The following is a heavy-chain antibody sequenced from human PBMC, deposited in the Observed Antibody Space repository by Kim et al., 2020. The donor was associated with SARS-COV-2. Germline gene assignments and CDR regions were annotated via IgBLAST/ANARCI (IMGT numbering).Heavy chain of an antibody. V-gene: IGHV1-69*13. D-gene: IGHD5-18*01. Sequence: SVKVSCKASGGTFSSYAISWVRQAPGQGLEWMGGIIPIFGTANYAQKFQGRVTITADESTSTAYMELSSLRSEDTAVYYCARGGGYSYGYLYNWFDPWGQGTLVTVSS. CDR1: GGTFSSYA. J-gene: IGHJ5*02. CDR2: IIPIFGTA. CDR3: ARGGGYSYGYLYNWFDP.